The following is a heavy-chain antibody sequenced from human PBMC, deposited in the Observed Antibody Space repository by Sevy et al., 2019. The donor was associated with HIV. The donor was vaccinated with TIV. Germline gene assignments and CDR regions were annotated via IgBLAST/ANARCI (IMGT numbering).Heavy chain of an antibody. Sequence: GGSLRLSCAASGFSFSSHGMHWVRQAPGKGLEWQSVISYDGNKKYYADSVKGRFTISRDNSKNTLYLQMNSLRPEDTAVYYYARDGGWYNYAPSDYWGQGTLVTVSS. CDR1: GFSFSSHG. D-gene: IGHD1-1*01. V-gene: IGHV3-30*03. CDR2: ISYDGNKK. CDR3: ARDGGWYNYAPSDY. J-gene: IGHJ4*02.